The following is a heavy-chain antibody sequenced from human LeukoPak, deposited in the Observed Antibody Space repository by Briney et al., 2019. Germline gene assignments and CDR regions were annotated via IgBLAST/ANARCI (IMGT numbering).Heavy chain of an antibody. D-gene: IGHD6-13*01. CDR3: ARDRRSWYDI. CDR2: ISYDGSNK. V-gene: IGHV3-30-3*01. J-gene: IGHJ4*02. CDR1: GFTFSSYA. Sequence: PGGSLRLSCAASGFTFSSYAMHWVRQAPGKGLERVAVISYDGSNKYYADSVKGRFTISRDNSKNTLYLQMNSLRAEDTAVYYCARDRRSWYDIWGQGTLVTVSS.